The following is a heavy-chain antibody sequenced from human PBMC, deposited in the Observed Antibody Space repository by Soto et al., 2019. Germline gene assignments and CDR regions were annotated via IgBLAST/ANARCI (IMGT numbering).Heavy chain of an antibody. V-gene: IGHV1-46*01. CDR1: GYTFTSYY. Sequence: ASVKVSCKASGYTFTSYYMHWVRQAPGQGLEWMGIINPSGGSTSYAQKFQGRVTMTRDTSTSTVYMELSSLRSEDTAVYYCARDPSDTAMVTNYYYYGMDVWGQGTTVPSP. CDR2: INPSGGST. D-gene: IGHD5-18*01. J-gene: IGHJ6*02. CDR3: ARDPSDTAMVTNYYYYGMDV.